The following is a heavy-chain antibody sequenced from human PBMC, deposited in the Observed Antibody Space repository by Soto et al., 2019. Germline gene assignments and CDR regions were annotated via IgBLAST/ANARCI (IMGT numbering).Heavy chain of an antibody. CDR1: GGSVSSGSSY. V-gene: IGHV4-61*01. CDR2: VYYTGST. Sequence: KPSETLSLTCTVSGGSVSSGSSYWSWIRQPPEKGLEWIGFVYYTGSTNYNPSLKSRVTVSVDTSKNQFSLHLSSVTAADTAVYFCARWSGSSFTFDYWGQGTPVTVSS. J-gene: IGHJ4*02. CDR3: ARWSGSSFTFDY. D-gene: IGHD3-3*01.